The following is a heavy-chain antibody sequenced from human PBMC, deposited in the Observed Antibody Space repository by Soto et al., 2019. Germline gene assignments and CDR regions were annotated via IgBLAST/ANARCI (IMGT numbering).Heavy chain of an antibody. CDR1: GGTFSSYA. D-gene: IGHD3-3*01. V-gene: IGHV1-69*13. J-gene: IGHJ6*02. CDR2: IIPIFGTA. Sequence: ASVKVSCKASGGTFSSYAMSWVRQAPGQGLEWMGGIIPIFGTANYAQKFQGRVTITADESTSTAYMELSSLRSEDTAVYYCASRLSTIFGVVGYYYYYGMDVWGQGPTVTV. CDR3: ASRLSTIFGVVGYYYYYGMDV.